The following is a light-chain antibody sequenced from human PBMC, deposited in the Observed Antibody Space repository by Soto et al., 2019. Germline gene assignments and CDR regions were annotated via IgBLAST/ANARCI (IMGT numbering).Light chain of an antibody. CDR3: QQASSFPLT. Sequence: DIQMTQSPSSVSASVGDRVTITCRASQGISSWLAWYQQKPGKPPKLLIYKAPNLQSGVPSRFSGSGSGTDFTLTINNVQPEYFSTYYCQQASSFPLTFGGGTKVEIK. J-gene: IGKJ4*01. V-gene: IGKV1-12*01. CDR1: QGISSW. CDR2: KAP.